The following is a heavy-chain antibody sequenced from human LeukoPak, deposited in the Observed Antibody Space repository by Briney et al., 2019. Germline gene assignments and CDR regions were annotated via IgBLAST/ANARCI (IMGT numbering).Heavy chain of an antibody. CDR2: IKQDGSDK. Sequence: PGGSLRLSCAASGFTFGSCWMNWVRQTPGKGLEWVANIKQDGSDKSYVDSVKGRFIVSRDNDKNSLYLQMNRLRAEDTAMYFCARGYKSEPPAKYGLDVWGRGTTVIVSS. CDR1: GFTFGSCW. V-gene: IGHV3-7*01. D-gene: IGHD5-12*01. J-gene: IGHJ6*02. CDR3: ARGYKSEPPAKYGLDV.